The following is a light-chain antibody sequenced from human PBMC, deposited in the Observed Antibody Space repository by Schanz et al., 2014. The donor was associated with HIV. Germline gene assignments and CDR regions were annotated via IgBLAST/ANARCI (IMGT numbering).Light chain of an antibody. CDR3: QKYNSALRT. V-gene: IGKV3-15*01. J-gene: IGKJ5*01. CDR1: QRLSSSY. Sequence: EIVLTQSPGSLSLSPGGRATLSCGASQRLSSSYLAWYQHKPGQAPRLLIYDASTRATGIPARFSGSGSGTEFTLTISSLQSEDVATYYCQKYNSALRTFGQGTRLEIK. CDR2: DAS.